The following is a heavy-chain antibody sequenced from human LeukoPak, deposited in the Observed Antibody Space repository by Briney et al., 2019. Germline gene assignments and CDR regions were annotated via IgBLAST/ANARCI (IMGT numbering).Heavy chain of an antibody. Sequence: SVKVSCKASGGTFSSYAISWVRQGPGQGLEWMGRIIPILGIANYAQKFQCRVTITADKSTSTAYMEPSSLRSEDTAVYYCASRGSGSYYSEYFFDYWGQGTLVTVSS. CDR3: ASRGSGSYYSEYFFDY. J-gene: IGHJ4*02. CDR1: GGTFSSYA. V-gene: IGHV1-69*04. CDR2: IIPILGIA. D-gene: IGHD3-10*01.